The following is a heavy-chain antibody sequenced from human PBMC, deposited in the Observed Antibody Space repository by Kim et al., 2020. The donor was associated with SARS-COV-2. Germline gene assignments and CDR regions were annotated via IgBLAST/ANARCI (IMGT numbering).Heavy chain of an antibody. Sequence: GGSLRLSCAASGFTFSSYWMSWVRQAPGKGLEWVANIKQDGSEKYYVDSVKGRFTISRDNAKNSLYLQMNSLRAEDTAVYYCARDLRGYSYGHPYYYYGMDVWGQGTTVTVSS. D-gene: IGHD5-18*01. CDR3: ARDLRGYSYGHPYYYYGMDV. CDR2: IKQDGSEK. J-gene: IGHJ6*02. V-gene: IGHV3-7*01. CDR1: GFTFSSYW.